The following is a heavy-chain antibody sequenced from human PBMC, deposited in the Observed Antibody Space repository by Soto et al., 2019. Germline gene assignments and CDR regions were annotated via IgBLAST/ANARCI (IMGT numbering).Heavy chain of an antibody. Sequence: EVQVLESGGGLVQPWGSLRLSCVASGFIFNNYAMTWVRQAPGKGLEWVSFISGSGFSADYADSVKGRFTVSRDFSQNTVYLQMDSLRAEDTALYYCAKDSRYSDYVRAFDVWGQGTMVTVSS. D-gene: IGHD5-12*01. CDR3: AKDSRYSDYVRAFDV. CDR2: ISGSGFSA. V-gene: IGHV3-23*01. J-gene: IGHJ3*01. CDR1: GFIFNNYA.